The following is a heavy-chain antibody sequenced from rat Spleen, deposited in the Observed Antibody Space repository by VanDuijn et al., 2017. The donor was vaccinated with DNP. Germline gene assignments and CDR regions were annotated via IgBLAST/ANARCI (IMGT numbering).Heavy chain of an antibody. V-gene: IGHV2-77*01. D-gene: IGHD1-4*01. CDR1: GFSLTSYG. CDR3: AETRVRGY. CDR2: IWGDGST. Sequence: QVQLEESGPGLMQPSETLSVTCTVSGFSLTSYGVHWVRQAPGKGLEWMGIIWGDGSTNYNSALKSRLSISRDTSKSQVFLTMNSLQTDDTAVYYCAETRVRGYWGQGVMVTVSS. J-gene: IGHJ2*01.